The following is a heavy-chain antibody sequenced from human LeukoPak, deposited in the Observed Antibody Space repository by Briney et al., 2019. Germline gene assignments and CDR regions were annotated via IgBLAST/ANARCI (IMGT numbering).Heavy chain of an antibody. V-gene: IGHV3-30*02. CDR2: IRYDGSNK. CDR3: ARGTGYSYGLDDAFDI. CDR1: GFTFSSYG. J-gene: IGHJ3*02. D-gene: IGHD5-18*01. Sequence: QSGGSLRLSCAASGFTFSSYGMHWVRQAPGKGLEWVAFIRYDGSNKYYADSVKGRFTISRDNSKNTLYLQMNSLRAEDTAVYYCARGTGYSYGLDDAFDIWGQGTMVTVSS.